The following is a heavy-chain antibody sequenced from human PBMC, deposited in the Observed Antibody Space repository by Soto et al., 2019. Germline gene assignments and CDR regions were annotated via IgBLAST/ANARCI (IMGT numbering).Heavy chain of an antibody. CDR1: GDTISAYS. CDR3: ARSSQYSYDSSEGNFDS. D-gene: IGHD3-22*01. J-gene: IGHJ4*02. V-gene: IGHV4-59*12. Sequence: PSDTLSLTCTVSGDTISAYSWSWVRQPPGKGLEWIGNIHYNGNTNYNPSLKSRVTISVDKSKKQFSMKLSSVTAADTAVYYCARSSQYSYDSSEGNFDSWGRGSLVTVS. CDR2: IHYNGNT.